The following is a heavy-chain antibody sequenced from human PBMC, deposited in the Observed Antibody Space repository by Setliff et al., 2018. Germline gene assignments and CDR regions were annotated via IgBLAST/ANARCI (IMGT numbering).Heavy chain of an antibody. CDR3: ARHLWGRYMAESSDYFDY. J-gene: IGHJ4*02. D-gene: IGHD3-10*01. CDR2: IYYTGNT. V-gene: IGHV4-39*01. Sequence: PSETLSLTCTVSGGSISSSSYYWGWIRQPPGKGLEWIGTIYYTGNTYYNPSLKSRVTISVDTSKNQFSLKLSSVTAADTAVYYCARHLWGRYMAESSDYFDYWGQGSLVTVSS. CDR1: GGSISSSSYY.